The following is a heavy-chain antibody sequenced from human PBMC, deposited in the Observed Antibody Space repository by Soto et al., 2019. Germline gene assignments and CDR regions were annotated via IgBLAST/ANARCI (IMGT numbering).Heavy chain of an antibody. J-gene: IGHJ4*02. CDR1: GGSIKVGGYY. Sequence: KPWETLSLTCTVSGGSIKVGGYYWGWIRQPPGKGLEWVATIYYSGTTYYNPSLKSRLTISLDTSRNQFSLDLTSVTAADTAVYYCARLAYSHYSTWGQGTLVTVSS. CDR3: ARLAYSHYST. V-gene: IGHV4-39*01. D-gene: IGHD5-12*01. CDR2: IYYSGTT.